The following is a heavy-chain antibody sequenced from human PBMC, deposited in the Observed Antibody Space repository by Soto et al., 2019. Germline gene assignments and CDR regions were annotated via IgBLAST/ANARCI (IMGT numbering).Heavy chain of an antibody. V-gene: IGHV3-11*01. CDR3: AKMSSENYYAPAFS. CDR2: ISSSGNTI. D-gene: IGHD3-22*01. J-gene: IGHJ4*02. CDR1: GFTFSDYY. Sequence: QVQLVESGGGLVQTSGSLRIACVASGFTFSDYYMSWVRQAPGKGLEWVSYISSSGNTIYYADSVKGRFTISRDNAKNSVYLQMNSLRAEDTALYFCAKMSSENYYAPAFSWGQGTLVTVSS.